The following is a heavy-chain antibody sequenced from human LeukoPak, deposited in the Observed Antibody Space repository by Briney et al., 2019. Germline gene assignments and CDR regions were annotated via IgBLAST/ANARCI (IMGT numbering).Heavy chain of an antibody. Sequence: GASVKVSCKASGYTFTSYYMHWVRQAPGQGLEWMGIINPSGGSTSYAQKFQGRVTMTRDTSTSTVYMELSSLRSEDTAVYYCATEVGAQLPTYYFDYWGQGTLVTVSS. CDR2: INPSGGST. CDR3: ATEVGAQLPTYYFDY. J-gene: IGHJ4*02. D-gene: IGHD2-2*01. V-gene: IGHV1-46*01. CDR1: GYTFTSYY.